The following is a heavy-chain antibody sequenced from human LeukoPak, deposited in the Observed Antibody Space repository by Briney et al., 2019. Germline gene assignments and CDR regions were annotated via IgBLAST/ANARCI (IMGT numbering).Heavy chain of an antibody. J-gene: IGHJ3*02. CDR2: IYYSGST. V-gene: IGHV4-30-4*01. CDR1: GGSISSGDYY. CDR3: ARGRVGASTSGAFDI. D-gene: IGHD1-26*01. Sequence: SQTLSLTCTVSGGSISSGDYYWSWIRQPPGKGLEWIGYIYYSGSTYYNPSLKSRVTISVDTSKNQFSLKLSSVTAADTAVYYCARGRVGASTSGAFDIWGQGTMVTVSS.